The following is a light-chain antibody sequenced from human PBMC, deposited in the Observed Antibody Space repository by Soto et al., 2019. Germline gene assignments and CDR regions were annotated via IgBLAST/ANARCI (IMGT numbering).Light chain of an antibody. V-gene: IGKV1-5*01. CDR1: QSISSW. CDR3: QQYNSYSLT. J-gene: IGKJ4*01. Sequence: DIQMTQSPSTLSASVGDRVTITCRASQSISSWLAWYQQKPGKDPKLLIYDASSLERGVPSRFSGSGSGTEFTLTISSLQPDDFATYYCQQYNSYSLTFGGGTKVELK. CDR2: DAS.